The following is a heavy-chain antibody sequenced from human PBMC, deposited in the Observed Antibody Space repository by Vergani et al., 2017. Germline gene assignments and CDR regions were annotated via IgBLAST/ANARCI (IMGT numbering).Heavy chain of an antibody. CDR3: ATDLDSTGRGNFDD. J-gene: IGHJ4*02. D-gene: IGHD6-19*01. V-gene: IGHV1-69-2*01. CDR1: GYTFTDYY. CDR2: VDPEDGDT. Sequence: EVQLVQSGAEVKKPGATVKIACKVSGYTFTDYYMHWVQQAPGKGLEWVGLVDPEDGDTTYAEKFQGRFTITADMSTDTAYMELGSLQSDDTAVYYCATDLDSTGRGNFDDGGQETLVTVS.